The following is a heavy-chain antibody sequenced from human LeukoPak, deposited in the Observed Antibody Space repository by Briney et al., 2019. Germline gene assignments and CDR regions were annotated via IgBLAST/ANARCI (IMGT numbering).Heavy chain of an antibody. CDR2: ISSSSSTI. D-gene: IGHD3-10*01. CDR3: ARDYYGSGSSYY. V-gene: IGHV3-48*04. CDR1: GFTFSSYG. Sequence: PGGSLRLSCAASGFTFSSYGMNWVRQAPGKGLEWVSYISSSSSTIYYADSVKGRLTISRYNARNSLFLQMNSLRAEDTAVYYCARDYYGSGSSYYWGQGTLVTVSS. J-gene: IGHJ4*02.